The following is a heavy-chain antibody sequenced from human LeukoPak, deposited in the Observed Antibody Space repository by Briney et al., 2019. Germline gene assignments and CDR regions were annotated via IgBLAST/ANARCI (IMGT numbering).Heavy chain of an antibody. CDR2: IWYDGSNK. CDR1: GFTFSSYG. V-gene: IGHV3-33*01. CDR3: ARDPCGGDCYAFDI. Sequence: GGSLRLSCAASGFTFSSYGMHWVRQAPGKGLEWVAVIWYDGSNKYYADSVKGRFTVSRDNSKNTLYLQMNSLRAEDTAVYYCARDPCGGDCYAFDIWGQGTMVTVSS. J-gene: IGHJ3*02. D-gene: IGHD2-21*02.